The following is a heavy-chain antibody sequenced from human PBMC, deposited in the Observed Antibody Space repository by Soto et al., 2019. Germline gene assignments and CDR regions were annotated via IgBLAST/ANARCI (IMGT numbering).Heavy chain of an antibody. D-gene: IGHD6-19*01. Sequence: SETLSLTCTVSGGSISSSSYYWGWIRQPPGKGLEWIGSIYYSGSTYYNPSLKSRVTISVDTSKNQFSLKLSSVTAADTAVYYCARTGRQWLAFAAFDIWGQGTMVTVSS. CDR3: ARTGRQWLAFAAFDI. V-gene: IGHV4-39*01. CDR1: GGSISSSSYY. CDR2: IYYSGST. J-gene: IGHJ3*02.